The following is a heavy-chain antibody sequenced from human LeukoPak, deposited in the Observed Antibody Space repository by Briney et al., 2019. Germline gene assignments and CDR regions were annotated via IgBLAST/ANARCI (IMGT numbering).Heavy chain of an antibody. J-gene: IGHJ4*02. CDR1: GFTVSSNY. V-gene: IGHV3-66*02. CDR2: IYSGGST. CDR3: ARGLIQLWLDY. Sequence: GGSLRLSCAASGFTVSSNYMSWVRQAPGKGLEWVSVIYSGGSTYYADFVKGRFTISRDNSKNTLYLQMNHCKAEEPAAYSRARGLIQLWLDYWGQGTLVTVSS. D-gene: IGHD5-18*01.